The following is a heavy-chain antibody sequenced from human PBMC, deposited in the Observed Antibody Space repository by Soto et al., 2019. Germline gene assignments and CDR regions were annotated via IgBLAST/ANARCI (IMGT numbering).Heavy chain of an antibody. Sequence: GESLKISCNGSGYILTNYWIGWVRQMPGKGLEWMGIIYPADSDTRYSPSFQGQVTISADKSISTAYLQWSSLKASDTAMYYCARQDGYALYYFDSWGQGTLVTVSS. V-gene: IGHV5-51*01. CDR1: GYILTNYW. CDR2: IYPADSDT. J-gene: IGHJ4*02. CDR3: ARQDGYALYYFDS. D-gene: IGHD5-12*01.